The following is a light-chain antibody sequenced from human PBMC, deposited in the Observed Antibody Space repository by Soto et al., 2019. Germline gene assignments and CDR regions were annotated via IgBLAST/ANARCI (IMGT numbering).Light chain of an antibody. Sequence: QSVLTQPPSASRSPGQSVTISCTGTSSDVGGYNCVSWYQQHPGKVPKLMISEVNKRPSGVPDRFSGSKSGNTASLTVSGLQAEDEADYYCSSCADNNLYVFGTGTKLTVL. J-gene: IGLJ1*01. CDR3: SSCADNNLYV. V-gene: IGLV2-8*02. CDR1: SSDVGGYNC. CDR2: EVN.